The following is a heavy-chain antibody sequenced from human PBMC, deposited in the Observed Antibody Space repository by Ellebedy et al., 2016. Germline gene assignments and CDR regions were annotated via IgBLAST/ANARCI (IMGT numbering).Heavy chain of an antibody. CDR2: VNYSGRT. D-gene: IGHD4-17*01. Sequence: SETLSLTCAVYGGSFRGYYWSWIRQPPGKGLEWIGEVNYSGRTSYNPSLKSRVTISVDASKNQFSLKLSSVTAADTAVYFCATGDDYDNYWGQGTLVTVSS. J-gene: IGHJ4*02. V-gene: IGHV4-34*01. CDR3: ATGDDYDNY. CDR1: GGSFRGYY.